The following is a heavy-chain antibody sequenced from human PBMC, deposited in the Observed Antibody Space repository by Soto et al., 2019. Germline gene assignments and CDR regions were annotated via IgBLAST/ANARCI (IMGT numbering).Heavy chain of an antibody. J-gene: IGHJ4*02. CDR2: ISGRGSST. CDR1: GFTFSNYA. V-gene: IGHV3-23*01. Sequence: EGQVLESGGGLVQPGGSLRLSCGASGFTFSNYAMNWVRQAPGKGLEWVSGISGRGSSTYYADSVKGRFTISRDNSQNTIYLQMNSLRAEDTAVYYCAREKYYYDKSGYYSSYLDSWGQGTPVTVSS. CDR3: AREKYYYDKSGYYSSYLDS. D-gene: IGHD3-22*01.